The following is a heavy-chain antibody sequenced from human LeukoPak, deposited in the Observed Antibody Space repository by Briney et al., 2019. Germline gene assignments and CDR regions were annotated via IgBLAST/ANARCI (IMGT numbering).Heavy chain of an antibody. CDR3: ARVRGDCSSTNCYGSYYFDY. CDR2: IYSGGRT. Sequence: GGSLRLSCAASGFTVSSNYMSWVRQAPGKGLEWVSVIYSGGRTYYADSVKGRFTISRANSENTLYLQMNSLRTEDTAVYYCARVRGDCSSTNCYGSYYFDYWGQGTLVTVSS. V-gene: IGHV3-66*02. CDR1: GFTVSSNY. J-gene: IGHJ4*02. D-gene: IGHD2-2*01.